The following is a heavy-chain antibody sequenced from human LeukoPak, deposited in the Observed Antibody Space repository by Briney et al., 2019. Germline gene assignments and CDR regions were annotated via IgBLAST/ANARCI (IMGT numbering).Heavy chain of an antibody. V-gene: IGHV4-4*07. CDR1: GGSISSYY. CDR2: IYTSGST. CDR3: ARANWNSRGQNWFDP. D-gene: IGHD1-7*01. Sequence: SETLSLTCTVSGGSISSYYWSWIRQPAGKGLEWIGRIYTSGSTNYNPSLKSRVTMSVDTSKNQFSLKLSSVTAADTAVYCCARANWNSRGQNWFDPWGQGTLVTVSS. J-gene: IGHJ5*02.